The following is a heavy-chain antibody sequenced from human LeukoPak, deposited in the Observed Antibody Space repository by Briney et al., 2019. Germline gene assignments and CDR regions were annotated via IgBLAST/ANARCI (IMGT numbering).Heavy chain of an antibody. CDR3: ETAYDILTGPFDY. CDR2: IISSSSYI. D-gene: IGHD3-9*01. V-gene: IGHV3-21*01. CDR1: GFTFSSYS. J-gene: IGHJ4*02. Sequence: PGGSLRLSCAASGFTFSSYSMNWVRQAPGKGLEWVSSIISSSSYIYYADSVKGRFTISRDNAKNSLYLQMNSLRAEDTVVYYRETAYDILTGPFDYWGQGTLVTVSS.